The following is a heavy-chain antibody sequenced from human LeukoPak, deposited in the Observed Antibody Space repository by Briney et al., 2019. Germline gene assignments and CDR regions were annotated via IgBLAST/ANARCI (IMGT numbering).Heavy chain of an antibody. V-gene: IGHV4-34*01. D-gene: IGHD3-16*02. CDR1: GGSFSGYY. J-gene: IGHJ4*02. CDR3: ARVRSDDYVWGSYRRSHYFDY. CDR2: INHSGSS. Sequence: PSETLSLTCAVYGGSFSGYYWSWIRQPPGKGLEWIGEINHSGSSNHNPSLKSRVTISVDTSKNQFSLKLSSVTAADTAVYYCARVRSDDYVWGSYRRSHYFDYWGQGTLVTVSS.